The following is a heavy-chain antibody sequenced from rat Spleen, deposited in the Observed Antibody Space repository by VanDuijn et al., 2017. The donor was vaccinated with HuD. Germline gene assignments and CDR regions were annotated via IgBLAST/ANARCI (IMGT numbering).Heavy chain of an antibody. V-gene: IGHV5-29*01. CDR1: GFSFSNHG. Sequence: EVQVVESGGDLVQPGRSLRLSCAASGFSFSNHGMAWVRQAPTRGLEWVATISYDGISVQYRDSVKGRFTISRDTAKRTLYLQMDSLRSEDTATYYCARAMGIPSPFDNWGQGVMVTVSS. CDR3: ARAMGIPSPFDN. CDR2: ISYDGISV. D-gene: IGHD1-9*01. J-gene: IGHJ2*01.